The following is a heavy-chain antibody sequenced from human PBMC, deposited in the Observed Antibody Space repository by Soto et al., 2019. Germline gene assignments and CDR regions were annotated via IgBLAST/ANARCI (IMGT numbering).Heavy chain of an antibody. CDR3: ARDPAQLDYGGKVPAFDI. Sequence: ASVKVSCKASGGTFSSYAISWVRQAPGQGLEWMGGIIPIFGTANYAQKFQGRVTITADESTSTAYMELSSLRSEDTAVYYCARDPAQLDYGGKVPAFDIWGQGTMVTVSS. V-gene: IGHV1-69*13. CDR1: GGTFSSYA. CDR2: IIPIFGTA. J-gene: IGHJ3*02. D-gene: IGHD4-17*01.